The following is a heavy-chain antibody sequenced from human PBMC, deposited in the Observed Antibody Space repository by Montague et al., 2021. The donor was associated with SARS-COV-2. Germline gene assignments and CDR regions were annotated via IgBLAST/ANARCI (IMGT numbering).Heavy chain of an antibody. J-gene: IGHJ6*02. Sequence: SETLSLTCTVSGGSIGNWTYYWGWVRQPPGKGLEWIASLYYTGGAFYNPSLMSRVTKSFDTSKNQISLNLASVTAADTAVYYCARDPWRITIFGVVTRYGMDVWGQGTTVTVSS. CDR1: GGSIGNWTYY. CDR3: ARDPWRITIFGVVTRYGMDV. V-gene: IGHV4-39*07. D-gene: IGHD3-3*01. CDR2: LYYTGGA.